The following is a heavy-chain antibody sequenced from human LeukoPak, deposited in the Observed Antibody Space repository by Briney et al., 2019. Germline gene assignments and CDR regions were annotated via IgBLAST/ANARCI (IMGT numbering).Heavy chain of an antibody. V-gene: IGHV3-11*01. CDR1: GFTFSDYY. Sequence: GGSLRLSCAASGFTFSDYYMSWIRQAPGKGLEWVSYISSSGSTIYYADSVKGRFTISRDNAKNSLYLQMNSLRAEDTAVYYCARPRAHIVVAYPDAFDIWGQGTMVTVPS. J-gene: IGHJ3*02. CDR2: ISSSGSTI. D-gene: IGHD2-2*01. CDR3: ARPRAHIVVAYPDAFDI.